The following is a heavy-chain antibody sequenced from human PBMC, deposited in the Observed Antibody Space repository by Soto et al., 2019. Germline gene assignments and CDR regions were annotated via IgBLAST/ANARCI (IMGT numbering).Heavy chain of an antibody. V-gene: IGHV1-18*01. D-gene: IGHD6-13*01. Sequence: QVQLKQSGPEVRKPGASVRVSCKASGYIFTNFGISWVRQAPGQGLEWMGWISGYNDNTHYAQKLQGRVSMPTDTSTGTAYMDLRILRSDDTAIYYCVRDSSSWSYYYYCMDVWGQGTTVTVSS. J-gene: IGHJ6*02. CDR2: ISGYNDNT. CDR1: GYIFTNFG. CDR3: VRDSSSWSYYYYCMDV.